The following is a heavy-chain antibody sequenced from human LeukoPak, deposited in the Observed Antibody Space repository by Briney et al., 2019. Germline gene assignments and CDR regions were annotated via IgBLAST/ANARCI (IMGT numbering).Heavy chain of an antibody. CDR3: ARAATLLFDY. J-gene: IGHJ4*02. CDR1: GGSISSGGNY. CDR2: IYTSGTT. Sequence: PSQTLSLTCTVSGGSISSGGNYWSWIRQPAGKGLEWIGRIYTSGTTNYNPSLKSRVTISADTSKKQFSLKLSSVTAADTAVYYCARAATLLFDYWGQGTLVTVSS. V-gene: IGHV4-61*02.